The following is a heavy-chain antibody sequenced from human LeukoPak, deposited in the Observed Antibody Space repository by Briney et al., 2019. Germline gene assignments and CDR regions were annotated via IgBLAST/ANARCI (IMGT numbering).Heavy chain of an antibody. CDR3: ARRVIVVVPAANTTFDS. CDR1: GGSFNDYY. Sequence: SETLSLTCAVYGGSFNDYYWSWIRQPPGKGLEWIGDINHRGSANYNPALKSRVSMSVDTSKNQFSLRLTSVTAADTAVYYCARRVIVVVPAANTTFDSWGQGTLVTVSS. D-gene: IGHD2-2*01. J-gene: IGHJ4*02. V-gene: IGHV4-34*01. CDR2: INHRGSA.